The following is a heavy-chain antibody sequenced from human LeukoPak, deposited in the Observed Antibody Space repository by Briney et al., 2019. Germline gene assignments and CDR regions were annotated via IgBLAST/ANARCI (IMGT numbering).Heavy chain of an antibody. J-gene: IGHJ6*02. Sequence: GGSLRLSCAASGFTFSNAWMSWVRQAPGKGLEWVGRIKSKTDGGTTDYAAPVKGRFTISRDNAKNSLYLQMNSLRAEDTAVYYCARRPSYITTFGVVSGMDVWGQGTTVTVSS. CDR1: GFTFSNAW. V-gene: IGHV3-15*01. CDR2: IKSKTDGGTT. D-gene: IGHD3-3*01. CDR3: ARRPSYITTFGVVSGMDV.